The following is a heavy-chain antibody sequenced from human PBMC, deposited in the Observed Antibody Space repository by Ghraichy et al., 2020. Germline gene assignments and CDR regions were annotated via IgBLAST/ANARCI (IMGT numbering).Heavy chain of an antibody. J-gene: IGHJ6*02. CDR3: AAPSYDFWSGYYTDYYNYGMDV. CDR1: GFTFSSYA. Sequence: GGSLRLSCAASGFTFSSYAMSWVRQAPGKGLEWVSAISGSGGSTYYADSVKGRFTISRDNSKNTLYLQMNSLRAEDTAVYYCAAPSYDFWSGYYTDYYNYGMDVWGQGTTVTVSS. D-gene: IGHD3-3*01. CDR2: ISGSGGST. V-gene: IGHV3-23*01.